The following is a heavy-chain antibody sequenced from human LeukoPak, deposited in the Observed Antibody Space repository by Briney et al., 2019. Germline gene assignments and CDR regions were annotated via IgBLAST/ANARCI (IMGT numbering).Heavy chain of an antibody. J-gene: IGHJ4*02. CDR1: GGSISSSSYY. V-gene: IGHV4-39*01. Sequence: SQTLSLTCTVSGGSISSSSYYWAWVRQPPWKGLERIGNIYYSGTTCYNPSLKSRLTISVDTSKNLFSLKLSSVTAADTAVYYCKVVVVTAVRAYYLDYWGKGTLVT. CDR2: IYYSGTT. D-gene: IGHD2-21*02. CDR3: KVVVVTAVRAYYLDY.